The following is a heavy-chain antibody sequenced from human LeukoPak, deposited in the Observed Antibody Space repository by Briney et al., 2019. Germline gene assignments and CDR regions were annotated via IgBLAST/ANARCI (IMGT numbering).Heavy chain of an antibody. CDR1: GFTFINAW. V-gene: IGHV3-15*01. CDR3: ATLSPTRYCSSTSC. J-gene: IGHJ4*02. CDR2: IKSKTDGGTT. D-gene: IGHD2-2*01. Sequence: GGSLRLSCAASGFTFINAWMSWVRQAPGKGLEWVGRIKSKTDGGTTDYAAPVKGRFTISRDDSKSTLYLQMNSLKTEDTAVYYCATLSPTRYCSSTSCWGQGTLVTVSS.